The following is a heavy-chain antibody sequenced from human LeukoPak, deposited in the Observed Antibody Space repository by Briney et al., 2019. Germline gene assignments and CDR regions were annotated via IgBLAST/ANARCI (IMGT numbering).Heavy chain of an antibody. CDR3: ARSGYGSGSYYSLDY. Sequence: PGGSLRLSCAASGFTFSSYSMNWVRQAPGKGLEWVSSISSSSSYIYYADSVKGRFTISRDNAKNSLYLQMNSLRAEDTAVYYCARSGYGSGSYYSLDYWGQGTLVTVSS. CDR2: ISSSSSYI. J-gene: IGHJ4*02. CDR1: GFTFSSYS. V-gene: IGHV3-21*01. D-gene: IGHD3-10*01.